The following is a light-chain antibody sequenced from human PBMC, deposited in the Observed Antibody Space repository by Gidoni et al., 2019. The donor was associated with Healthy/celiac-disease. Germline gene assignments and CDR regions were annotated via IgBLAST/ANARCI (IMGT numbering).Light chain of an antibody. Sequence: SALTQPASVSASPGQSITISCTGTSSDVGGYNYVSWYQQHPGKAPKLMIYEVSNRPSGVSNRCSGSKSGNTASLTISGLQAEDEADYYCSSYTSSSTLVVFGGGTKLTVL. CDR2: EVS. CDR1: SSDVGGYNY. J-gene: IGLJ2*01. V-gene: IGLV2-14*01. CDR3: SSYTSSSTLVV.